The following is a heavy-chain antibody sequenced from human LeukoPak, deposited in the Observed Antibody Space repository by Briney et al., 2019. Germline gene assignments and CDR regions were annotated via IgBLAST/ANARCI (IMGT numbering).Heavy chain of an antibody. D-gene: IGHD3-10*01. CDR3: ARLQYSFLYGSGSYGVDY. CDR2: IKQDGSEK. CDR1: GFTFTTYW. J-gene: IGHJ4*02. Sequence: GGSLRLSCVASGFTFTTYWMSWVRQAPGKGLEWVANIKQDGSEKYYVDSVRGRFTISRDNAKNSLYLQMNSLRAEDTAVYYCARLQYSFLYGSGSYGVDYWGQGTLVTVSS. V-gene: IGHV3-7*01.